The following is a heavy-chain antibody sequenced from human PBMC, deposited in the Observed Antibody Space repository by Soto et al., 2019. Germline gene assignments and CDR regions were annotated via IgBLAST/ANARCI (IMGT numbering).Heavy chain of an antibody. CDR2: MNPNSGNT. CDR1: GYTFISYD. J-gene: IGHJ4*02. V-gene: IGHV1-8*01. CDR3: ARPLNNDYFGY. Sequence: ASVKVSCKASGYTFISYDSNWVRQATGQGLEWMGWMNPNSGNTGYAQKFQGRVTMTRNTSITTAYMELSSLRSEDTAVYYCARPLNNDYFGYWGQGTLVTVSS.